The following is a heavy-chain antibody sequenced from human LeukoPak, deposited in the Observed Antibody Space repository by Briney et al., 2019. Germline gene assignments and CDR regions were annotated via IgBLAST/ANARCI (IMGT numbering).Heavy chain of an antibody. CDR1: GFTFSSYS. V-gene: IGHV3-21*01. Sequence: GGSLRLSCAASGFTFSSYSMNWVRQAPGKGLEWVSSISSSSSYIYYADSMKGRFTISRDNAKNSLYLQMNSLRAEDTAVYYCARGSRTFDYWGQGTLVTVSS. D-gene: IGHD2-2*01. CDR3: ARGSRTFDY. CDR2: ISSSSSYI. J-gene: IGHJ4*02.